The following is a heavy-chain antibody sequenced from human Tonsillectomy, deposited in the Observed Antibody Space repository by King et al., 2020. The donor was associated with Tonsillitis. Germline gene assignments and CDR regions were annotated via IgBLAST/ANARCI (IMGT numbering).Heavy chain of an antibody. J-gene: IGHJ3*02. D-gene: IGHD2-21*02. V-gene: IGHV4-4*07. CDR2: VYTTGST. CDR3: ARETVVSATGHDAFDI. Sequence: QLQESGPGLVKPSETLSLTCTVSGDFSSNHYWSWIRQSAGKGLEWIGRVYTTGSTNSNPSLKSRVAMSVDTPNNQFSLKLSSVTAADTAVHYCARETVVSATGHDAFDIWGQGTMVTVSS. CDR1: GDFSSNHY.